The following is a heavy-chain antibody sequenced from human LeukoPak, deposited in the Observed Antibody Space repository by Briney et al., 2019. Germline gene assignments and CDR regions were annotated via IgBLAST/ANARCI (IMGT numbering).Heavy chain of an antibody. D-gene: IGHD3-22*01. V-gene: IGHV3-33*06. CDR1: GFTFSSYG. J-gene: IGHJ4*02. CDR2: IWYDGSNK. Sequence: GGSLRLSCAASGFTFSSYGMHWVRQAPGKGLEWVAVIWYDGSNKYYADSVKGRFTISRDNSKNTLYLQMNSLRAEDTAVYYCAKGTSDDYDSSGYYYWGQGTLVTVSS. CDR3: AKGTSDDYDSSGYYY.